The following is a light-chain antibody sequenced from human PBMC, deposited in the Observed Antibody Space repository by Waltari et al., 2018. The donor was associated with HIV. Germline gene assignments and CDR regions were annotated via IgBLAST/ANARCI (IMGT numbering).Light chain of an antibody. Sequence: QSVLTQPPSASGTPGQRVTIPCSGSDSHIRNSYVYWYQQLPATAPNLIIHRNNQRPSGVPDRFSGSKSGTSASLVISGLRSEDEADYHCAAWDDSLDGPVVFGGGTKLTV. CDR2: RNN. CDR3: AAWDDSLDGPVV. V-gene: IGLV1-47*01. CDR1: DSHIRNSY. J-gene: IGLJ2*01.